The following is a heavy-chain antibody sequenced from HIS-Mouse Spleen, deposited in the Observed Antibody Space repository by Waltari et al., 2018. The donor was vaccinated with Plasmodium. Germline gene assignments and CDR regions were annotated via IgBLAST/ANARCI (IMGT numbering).Heavy chain of an antibody. J-gene: IGHJ2*01. CDR2: IYYSGRT. CDR3: ARVGLGIWYFDL. D-gene: IGHD7-27*01. CDR1: GGSISSSSYY. Sequence: QLQLQESGPGLVKPSETLSLTCTVPGGSISSSSYYWGWIRQPPGKGLEWIGSIYYSGRTYYNPSLKSRVTISVDTSKNQFSLKLSSVTAADTAVYYCARVGLGIWYFDLWGRGTLVTVSS. V-gene: IGHV4-39*07.